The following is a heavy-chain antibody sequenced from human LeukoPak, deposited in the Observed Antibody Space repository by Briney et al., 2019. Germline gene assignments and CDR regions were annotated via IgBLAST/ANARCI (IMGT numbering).Heavy chain of an antibody. CDR3: ASTGSGVGATGFDY. D-gene: IGHD1-26*01. Sequence: PSETLSLTCAVSGGSISSSNWWSWVRQPPGKGLEWIGEINHSGSTNYNPSLKSRVTISVDTSKNQFSLKLSSVTAADTAVYYCASTGSGVGATGFDYWGQGTLVTVSS. CDR1: GGSISSSNW. J-gene: IGHJ4*02. CDR2: INHSGST. V-gene: IGHV4-4*02.